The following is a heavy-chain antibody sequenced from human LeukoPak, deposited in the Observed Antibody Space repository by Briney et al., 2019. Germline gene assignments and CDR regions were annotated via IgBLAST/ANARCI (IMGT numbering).Heavy chain of an antibody. V-gene: IGHV4-34*01. Sequence: SETLSLTCAVYGGSFSGYYWSWIRQPPGKGLEWIGEINHSGSTNYNPSLKSRVTISVDTSKNQFSLKLSSVTAADTAVYYCARDSTNSIFGVVTPSWFDPWGQGTLVTVSS. CDR1: GGSFSGYY. CDR3: ARDSTNSIFGVVTPSWFDP. J-gene: IGHJ5*02. D-gene: IGHD3-3*01. CDR2: INHSGST.